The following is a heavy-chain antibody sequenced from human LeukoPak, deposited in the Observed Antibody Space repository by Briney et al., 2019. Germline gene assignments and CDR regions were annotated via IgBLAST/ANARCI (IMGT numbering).Heavy chain of an antibody. CDR1: GFSFSSYE. Sequence: PGGSLRLSCVVSGFSFSSYEMNWVRQAPGKGLEWVSYITGNSDTKYYADSVKGRFTISRDNAKNSLYLQMDSLRPEDTAVYYCAKGPGARGRFNLFDPWGQGTLVTVSS. CDR3: AKGPGARGRFNLFDP. J-gene: IGHJ5*02. V-gene: IGHV3-48*03. D-gene: IGHD6-19*01. CDR2: ITGNSDTK.